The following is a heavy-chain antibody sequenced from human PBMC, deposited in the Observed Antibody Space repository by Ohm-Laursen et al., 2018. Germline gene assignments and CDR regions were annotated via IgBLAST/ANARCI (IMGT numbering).Heavy chain of an antibody. CDR1: GGSISNYY. V-gene: IGHV4-59*12. CDR3: ARVRKDYYGMDV. CDR2: IYYSGST. Sequence: SQTLSLTCTVSGGSISNYYWSWIRQPPGKGLEWIGYIYYSGSTNYNPSLKSLVTISVDTSKNQFSLKLSSVTAADTAVYYCARVRKDYYGMDVWGQGTTVTVSS. J-gene: IGHJ6*02.